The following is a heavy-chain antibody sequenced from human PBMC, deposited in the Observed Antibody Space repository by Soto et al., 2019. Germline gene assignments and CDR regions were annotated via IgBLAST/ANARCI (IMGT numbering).Heavy chain of an antibody. CDR2: IWYDGSNK. CDR1: GFTFSSYG. CDR3: ARVEQQLLGMLQH. D-gene: IGHD6-13*01. V-gene: IGHV3-33*01. J-gene: IGHJ1*01. Sequence: GGSLRLSCAASGFTFSSYGMHWVRQAPGKGLEWVAVIWYDGSNKYYADSVKGRFTISRDNSKNTLYLQMNSLRAEDTAVYYCARVEQQLLGMLQHWGQGTLVTVSS.